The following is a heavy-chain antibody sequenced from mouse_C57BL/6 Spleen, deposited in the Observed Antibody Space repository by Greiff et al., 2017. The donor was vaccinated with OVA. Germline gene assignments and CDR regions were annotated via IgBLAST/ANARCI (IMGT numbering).Heavy chain of an antibody. CDR1: GYAFSSSW. CDR3: ERRDYGSSLGFAY. D-gene: IGHD1-1*01. V-gene: IGHV1-82*01. CDR2: IYPGDGDT. J-gene: IGHJ3*01. Sequence: VQLQQSGPELVKPGASVKISCKASGYAFSSSWMNWVKQRPGKGLEWIGRIYPGDGDTNYNGKFKGKATLTADKSSSTAYMQLSSLTSEDSAVDFCERRDYGSSLGFAYWGKGTLVTVSA.